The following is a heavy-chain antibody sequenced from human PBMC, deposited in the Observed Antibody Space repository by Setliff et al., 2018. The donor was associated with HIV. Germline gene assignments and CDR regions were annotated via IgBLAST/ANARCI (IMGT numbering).Heavy chain of an antibody. V-gene: IGHV3-7*03. Sequence: GGSLRLSCAAFGFTFSSYWMTWVRQAPGKGLEWVANINQDGSEQNFVDSVTGRFTISRDNAKNSLYLRMNSLRAEDTAIYYCVRDYMWAFDYWGQGTLVTAPQ. CDR1: GFTFSSYW. CDR2: INQDGSEQ. J-gene: IGHJ4*02. CDR3: VRDYMWAFDY. D-gene: IGHD1-26*01.